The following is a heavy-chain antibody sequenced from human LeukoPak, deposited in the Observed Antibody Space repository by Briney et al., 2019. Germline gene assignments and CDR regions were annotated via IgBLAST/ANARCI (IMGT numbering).Heavy chain of an antibody. CDR2: ISGSGGST. Sequence: PGGSLRLSCAASGFTFSSYAMSWVRQAPGKGLEWVSAISGSGGSTYYADSVKGRFTISRDNAKNSLYLQMNSLRAEDTAVYYCARDALWLRREYYFDYWGQGTLVTVSS. V-gene: IGHV3-23*01. CDR1: GFTFSSYA. CDR3: ARDALWLRREYYFDY. J-gene: IGHJ4*02. D-gene: IGHD5-12*01.